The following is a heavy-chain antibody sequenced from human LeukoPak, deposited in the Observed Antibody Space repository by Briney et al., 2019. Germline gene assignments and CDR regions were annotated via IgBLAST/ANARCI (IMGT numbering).Heavy chain of an antibody. CDR3: ARSPYSLTGSYYFDY. Sequence: SETLSLTCAVYGGSFSGYYWSWIRQPPGKGLEWIGYIYYSGSTNYNPSLKSRVTISVDTSKNQFSLKLSSVTAADTAVYYCARSPYSLTGSYYFDYWGQGTLVTVSS. CDR1: GGSFSGYY. D-gene: IGHD3-9*01. CDR2: IYYSGST. J-gene: IGHJ4*02. V-gene: IGHV4-59*01.